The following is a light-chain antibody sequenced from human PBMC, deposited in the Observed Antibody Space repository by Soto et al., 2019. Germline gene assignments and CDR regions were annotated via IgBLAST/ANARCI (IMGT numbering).Light chain of an antibody. CDR1: QSISSY. V-gene: IGKV1-39*01. Sequence: DFQMTQSPSSLSASVGDRVTITCRASQSISSYLNWYQQKPGKAPKLLIYAASSLQSGVPSRFSGSGSGTDFTLTISSLQPEDFATYYCQQSYSTPPITFGQGTRLDIK. CDR3: QQSYSTPPIT. CDR2: AAS. J-gene: IGKJ5*01.